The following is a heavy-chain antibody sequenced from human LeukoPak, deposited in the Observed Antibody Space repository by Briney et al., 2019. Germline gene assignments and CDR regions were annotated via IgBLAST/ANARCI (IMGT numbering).Heavy chain of an antibody. V-gene: IGHV4-39*01. CDR1: GGSISSSSYS. D-gene: IGHD1-26*01. Sequence: SETLSLTCTVSGGSISSSSYSWGWIRQPPGKGLEWIGSIYYSGSTYYNPYLKSRVTISVDTSKNQFSLKLSSVTAADTAVYYCARLGGSYSPYYFDYWGQGTLVTVSS. CDR3: ARLGGSYSPYYFDY. CDR2: IYYSGST. J-gene: IGHJ4*02.